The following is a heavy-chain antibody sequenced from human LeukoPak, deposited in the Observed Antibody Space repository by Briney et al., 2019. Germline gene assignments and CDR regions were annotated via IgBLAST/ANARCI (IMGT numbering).Heavy chain of an antibody. CDR3: ARSTVTTYYYYYYMDV. Sequence: GGSLRLSCAASGFTFSSYAMHWVRQAPGKGLEYVSAISSNGGSTYYANSVKGRFTISRDNSKNTLYLQMGSLRAEDMAVYYCARSTVTTYYYYYYMDVWGKGTTVTVSS. V-gene: IGHV3-64*01. D-gene: IGHD4-17*01. CDR1: GFTFSSYA. CDR2: ISSNGGST. J-gene: IGHJ6*03.